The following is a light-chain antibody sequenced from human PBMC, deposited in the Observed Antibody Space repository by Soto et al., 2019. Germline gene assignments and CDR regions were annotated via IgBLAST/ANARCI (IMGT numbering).Light chain of an antibody. V-gene: IGKV3-20*01. CDR3: QQYGNSPWT. Sequence: EIVLPQSPGTPSLSPGERGTLSYRAGQRFVSSNLAWYQQKPGQAPRLLIYSTSSRATGIPDRFSGSGSGTDVTLTISRLEPEDFAVYYCQQYGNSPWTFGQGTKVDIK. CDR2: STS. CDR1: QRFVSSN. J-gene: IGKJ1*01.